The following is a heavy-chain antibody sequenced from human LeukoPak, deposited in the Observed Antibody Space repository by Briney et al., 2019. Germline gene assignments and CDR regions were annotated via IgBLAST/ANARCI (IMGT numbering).Heavy chain of an antibody. D-gene: IGHD2-21*02. CDR1: GGSISSSSYY. V-gene: IGHV4-39*01. Sequence: SETLSLTCTVSGGSISSSSYYWGWIRQPPGKGLEWIGSIYYSGSTYYNPSLKSRVTISVDTSKNQFSLKLSSVTAADTAVYYCARAVTKYYYYGMDVWGQGTTVTVSS. J-gene: IGHJ6*02. CDR2: IYYSGST. CDR3: ARAVTKYYYYGMDV.